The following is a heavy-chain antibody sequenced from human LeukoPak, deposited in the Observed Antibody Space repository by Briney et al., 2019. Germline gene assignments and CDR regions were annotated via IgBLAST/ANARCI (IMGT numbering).Heavy chain of an antibody. CDR1: GDSISSSTYY. CDR3: ARDPLDYLGERGGFDY. D-gene: IGHD4-11*01. CDR2: ISHSGST. J-gene: IGHJ4*02. V-gene: IGHV4-39*07. Sequence: NTSETLFLTCNVSGDSISSSTYYWGWIRQPPGKGLEWIGSISHSGSTNYNPSLKSRVTISVDTSKNQFSLKLSSVTAADTAVYYCARDPLDYLGERGGFDYWGQGTLVTVSS.